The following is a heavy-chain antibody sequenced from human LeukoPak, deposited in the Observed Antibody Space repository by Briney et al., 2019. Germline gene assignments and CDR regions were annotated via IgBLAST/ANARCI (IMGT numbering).Heavy chain of an antibody. CDR3: AREYRPRGYSGYDYVSFDY. D-gene: IGHD5-12*01. CDR1: GGSFSGYY. J-gene: IGHJ4*02. CDR2: INHSGST. Sequence: PSETLSLTCAVYGGSFSGYYWSWIRQPPGKGLEWIGEINHSGSTNYKPSLKSRVTISVDTSKNQFSLKLSSVTAADTAVYYCAREYRPRGYSGYDYVSFDYWGQGTLVTVSS. V-gene: IGHV4-34*01.